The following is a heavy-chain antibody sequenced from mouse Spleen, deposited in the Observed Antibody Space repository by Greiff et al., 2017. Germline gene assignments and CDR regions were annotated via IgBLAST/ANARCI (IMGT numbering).Heavy chain of an antibody. Sequence: EVKLMESGGGLVQPGGSLRLSCATSGFTFTDYYMSWVRQPPGKALEWLGFIRNKANGYTTEYSASVKGRFTISRDNSQSILYLQMNTLRAEDSATYYCAREDGNSAWFAYWGQGTLVTVSA. CDR2: IRNKANGYTT. D-gene: IGHD2-1*01. J-gene: IGHJ3*01. CDR1: GFTFTDYY. V-gene: IGHV7-3*02. CDR3: AREDGNSAWFAY.